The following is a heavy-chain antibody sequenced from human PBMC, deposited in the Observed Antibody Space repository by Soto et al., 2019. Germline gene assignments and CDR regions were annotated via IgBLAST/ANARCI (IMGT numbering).Heavy chain of an antibody. CDR2: IYYSGST. V-gene: IGHV4-59*08. CDR1: GGSISSYY. J-gene: IGHJ5*02. CDR3: ARTMVVTQNWFDP. Sequence: XXTLSLACTVSGGSISSYYWSWILQPPGKGLEWIGYIYYSGSTYYNPSLKSRVTISVDTSKNQFSLKLSSVTAADTAVYYCARTMVVTQNWFDPWGQGTLVTVSS. D-gene: IGHD2-21*02.